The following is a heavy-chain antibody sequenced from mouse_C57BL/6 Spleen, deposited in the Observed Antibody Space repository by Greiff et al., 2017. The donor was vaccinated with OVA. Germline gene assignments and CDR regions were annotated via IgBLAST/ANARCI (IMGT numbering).Heavy chain of an antibody. J-gene: IGHJ2*01. Sequence: QVHVKQSGAELARPGASVKLSCKASGYTFTSYGISWVKQRTGQGLEWIGEIYPRSGNTYYNEKFKGKATLTADKSSSTAYMELRSLTSEDSAVYFCARRFTDSYFDYWGQGTTLTVSS. CDR2: IYPRSGNT. V-gene: IGHV1-81*01. CDR3: ARRFTDSYFDY. CDR1: GYTFTSYG.